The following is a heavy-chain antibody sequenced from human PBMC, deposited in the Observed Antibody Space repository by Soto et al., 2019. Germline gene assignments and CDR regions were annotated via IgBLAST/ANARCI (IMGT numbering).Heavy chain of an antibody. CDR2: ISYDGSNK. CDR3: AKEPTDYDGKGGDYSFEY. Sequence: GGSLRLSCAASGVTFSSYAMHWVRQAPGKGLEWVAVISYDGSNKYYADSVKGRFTISRDNSKNTLYLQLNSLRAEDTAVYYCAKEPTDYDGKGGDYSFEYWGQGTLVTVSS. J-gene: IGHJ4*02. CDR1: GVTFSSYA. V-gene: IGHV3-30-3*01. D-gene: IGHD2-21*01.